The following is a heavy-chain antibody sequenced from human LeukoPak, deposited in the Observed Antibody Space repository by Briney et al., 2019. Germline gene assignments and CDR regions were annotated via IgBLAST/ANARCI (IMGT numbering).Heavy chain of an antibody. V-gene: IGHV3-7*01. CDR2: IKEDGGEK. J-gene: IGHJ4*02. D-gene: IGHD3-16*02. Sequence: PGGSLRLSCADSGLISWVRQAPGKGLEWVASIKEDGGEKYYVDSVKGRFTVSRDSTKNSLCLQMNSLRAEDTAVYYCTRPRYRGFDYWGQGILVTVSS. CDR1: GL. CDR3: TRPRYRGFDY.